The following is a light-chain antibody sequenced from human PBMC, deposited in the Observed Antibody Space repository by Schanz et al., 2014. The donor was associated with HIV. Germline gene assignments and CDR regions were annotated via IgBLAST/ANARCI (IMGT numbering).Light chain of an antibody. CDR2: AAS. V-gene: IGKV1-39*01. J-gene: IGKJ2*01. CDR3: QHYSSYSHT. CDR1: QSISSY. Sequence: DIQMTQSPSSLSASVGDRVTITCRASQSISSYLNWYQQKPGKAPKLLIYAASSLQSGVPSRFSGSGSGTDFTLTISSLQPDDFATYYCQHYSSYSHTFGQGTRLDIK.